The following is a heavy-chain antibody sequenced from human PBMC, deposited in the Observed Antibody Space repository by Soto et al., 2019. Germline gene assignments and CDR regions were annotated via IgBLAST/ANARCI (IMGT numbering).Heavy chain of an antibody. D-gene: IGHD2-15*01. CDR2: IIPILRIA. J-gene: IGHJ3*02. Sequence: QVQLVQSGAEVKKPGSSVKVSCKASGGTFSSYTISWVRQTPGQGLEWMGRIIPILRIANYAQKFQGRVTITADKSTSTAYMELRSLRSADTAGYYCAAGYCSGGSCYPRDAFDIWGQGTMVTVAS. CDR1: GGTFSSYT. V-gene: IGHV1-69*02. CDR3: AAGYCSGGSCYPRDAFDI.